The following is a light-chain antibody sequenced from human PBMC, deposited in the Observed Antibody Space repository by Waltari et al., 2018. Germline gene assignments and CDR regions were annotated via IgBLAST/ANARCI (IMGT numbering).Light chain of an antibody. CDR3: MQARHLPLT. Sequence: DVVMTQTPLSLSVPPGQPASISCNASQSLLHTHGKTYLYWYLQKPGQSPQLLIYEVSGRFSGVPDRFSVSGSGTDFTLKISRVEAEDAGVYYCMQARHLPLTFGGGTKVEIK. V-gene: IGKV2-29*02. J-gene: IGKJ4*01. CDR1: QSLLHTHGKTY. CDR2: EVS.